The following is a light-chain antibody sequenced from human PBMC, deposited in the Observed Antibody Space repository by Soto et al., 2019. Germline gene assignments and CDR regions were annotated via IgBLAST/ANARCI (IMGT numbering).Light chain of an antibody. CDR2: AAS. Sequence: DIQRTQSPSSLSALAGDRASITCPASQTIISYLNWYQQKPGKAPKLLIFAASSLQRWVPSRFSGSGAWTEFNLAISSLQPEEFATYYCQQSYNTLAFGPGTKVDIK. J-gene: IGKJ3*01. V-gene: IGKV1-39*01. CDR1: QTIISY. CDR3: QQSYNTLA.